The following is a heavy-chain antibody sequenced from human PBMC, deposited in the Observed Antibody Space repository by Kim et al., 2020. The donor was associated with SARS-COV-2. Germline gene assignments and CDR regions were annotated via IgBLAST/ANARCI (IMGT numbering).Heavy chain of an antibody. CDR2: IDRTDHGGRGT. D-gene: IGHD4-17*01. J-gene: IGHJ4*02. CDR3: AKDRDDYGDYAFDF. CDR1: GFRFSSYV. Sequence: GGSLRLSCAASGFRFSSYVMSWVRQAPGKGLEWVSGIDRTDHGGRGTYYADSVKGRFTISRDNSKIYLQMNSLRAEDTAVYYCAKDRDDYGDYAFDFWGQGTLVTVSS. V-gene: IGHV3-23*01.